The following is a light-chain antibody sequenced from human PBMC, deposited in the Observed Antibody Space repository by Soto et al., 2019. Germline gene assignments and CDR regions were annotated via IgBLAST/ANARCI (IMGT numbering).Light chain of an antibody. CDR2: GNS. CDR3: QSYDRSLSVSV. J-gene: IGLJ3*02. CDR1: SCHIGAGYD. V-gene: IGLV1-40*01. Sequence: QSVLTQPPSVSAAPGEWVTLTCTGSSCHIGAGYDVHWYQPLPGTASLLILNGNSNRPSGVPDRFCCSKSGTAASLDITGLQAEDEADYYCQSYDRSLSVSVFGGGTKLTVL.